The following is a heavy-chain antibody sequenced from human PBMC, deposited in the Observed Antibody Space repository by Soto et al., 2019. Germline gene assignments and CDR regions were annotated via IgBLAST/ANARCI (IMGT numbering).Heavy chain of an antibody. CDR2: INGDGSDT. CDR3: ARDQTTGDWFDA. J-gene: IGHJ5*02. D-gene: IGHD4-17*01. CDR1: GFDFNNYW. Sequence: EVQLLESEGGLVQPGGSLRLSCGASGFDFNNYWMHWVRQDPGKGLVWVSRINGDGSDTKYADSVKGRFTISRDNAKKTVYLQMNSLRAEDTAVYYCARDQTTGDWFDAWGQGTLVTVSS. V-gene: IGHV3-74*03.